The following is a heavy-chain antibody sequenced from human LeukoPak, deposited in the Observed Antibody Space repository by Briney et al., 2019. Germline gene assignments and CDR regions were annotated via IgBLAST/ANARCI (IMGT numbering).Heavy chain of an antibody. Sequence: ASVKVSCKASGYTFTSYFIHWVRQAPGQGLEWMGIINPSGGSTNYAQKFQGRVTMTRDTSTSTVYMELSRLRSDDTAVYYCARDPPVYCGGDCYPDYWGQGTLVTVSS. CDR1: GYTFTSYF. D-gene: IGHD2-21*02. J-gene: IGHJ4*02. V-gene: IGHV1-46*01. CDR3: ARDPPVYCGGDCYPDY. CDR2: INPSGGST.